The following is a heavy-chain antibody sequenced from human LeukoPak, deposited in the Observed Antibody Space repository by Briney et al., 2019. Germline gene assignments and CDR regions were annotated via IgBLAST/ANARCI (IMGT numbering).Heavy chain of an antibody. CDR2: IKPDGSEK. J-gene: IGHJ4*02. D-gene: IGHD6-19*01. Sequence: GGSLRLSCAASGFTFSTYWMSWVRQAPGKGLEWVANIKPDGSEKTYVDSVKGRFTISRDNAKNSLYLQMNSLRAEDTALYYCAKVDSGQWLAYFDYWGQGTLVTVSS. CDR1: GFTFSTYW. CDR3: AKVDSGQWLAYFDY. V-gene: IGHV3-7*03.